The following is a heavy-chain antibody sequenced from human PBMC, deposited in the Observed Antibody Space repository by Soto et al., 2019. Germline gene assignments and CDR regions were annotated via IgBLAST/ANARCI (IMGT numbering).Heavy chain of an antibody. CDR2: IYYSGST. J-gene: IGHJ4*02. V-gene: IGHV4-31*03. CDR3: ARSPQQLVYFDY. D-gene: IGHD6-13*01. CDR1: GGSISSGGYY. Sequence: SETLSLTCTVSGGSISSGGYYWSWIRQHPGKGLEWIGYIYYSGSTYYNPSLKSRVTISVDTSKNQFSLKLSSVTAADTAVYYCARSPQQLVYFDYWGQGTLVTVSS.